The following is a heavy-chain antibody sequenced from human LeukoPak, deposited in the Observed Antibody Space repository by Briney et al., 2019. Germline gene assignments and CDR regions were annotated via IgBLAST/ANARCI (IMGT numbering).Heavy chain of an antibody. CDR1: GGSISSSSYY. CDR2: IYYSGST. J-gene: IGHJ4*02. V-gene: IGHV4-39*07. Sequence: SETLSLTCTVSGGSISSSSYYWGWIRQPPGKGLEWIGSIYYSGSTYYNPSLKSRVTISVDTSKNQFSLKLSSVTAADTAVYYCARVGQLWVVFDYWGQETLVTVSS. D-gene: IGHD5-18*01. CDR3: ARVGQLWVVFDY.